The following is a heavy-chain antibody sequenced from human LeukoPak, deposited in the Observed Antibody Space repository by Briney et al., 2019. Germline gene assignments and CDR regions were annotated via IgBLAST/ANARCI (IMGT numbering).Heavy chain of an antibody. Sequence: KASETLSLTCTVSGGSISSYYWSWIRQPPGKGLEWIGYIYYSGSTNYNPSLKSRVTISVDTSKNQFSLKLSSVTAADTAVYYCARTPSRNTWIQLHGFYYWGQGTLVTVSS. CDR1: GGSISSYY. D-gene: IGHD5-18*01. CDR2: IYYSGST. CDR3: ARTPSRNTWIQLHGFYY. V-gene: IGHV4-59*12. J-gene: IGHJ4*02.